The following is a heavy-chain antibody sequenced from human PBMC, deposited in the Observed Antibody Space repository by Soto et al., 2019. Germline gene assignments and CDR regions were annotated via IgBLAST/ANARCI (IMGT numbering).Heavy chain of an antibody. CDR1: GYTFTGYY. CDR3: ARVLFDDYHYGMDV. D-gene: IGHD3-10*02. CDR2: INPNSGGT. Sequence: ASVKVSCKASGYTFTGYYMHWVRQAPGQGLEWMGWINPNSGGTNYAQKFQGRVTMTRDTSISTAYMELSRLRSDDTAVYYCARVLFDDYHYGMDVWGQGTTVTVSS. J-gene: IGHJ6*02. V-gene: IGHV1-2*02.